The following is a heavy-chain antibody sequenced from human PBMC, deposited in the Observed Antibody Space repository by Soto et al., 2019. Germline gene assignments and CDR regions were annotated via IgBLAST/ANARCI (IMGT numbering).Heavy chain of an antibody. CDR3: AREPGSSSGAVDY. D-gene: IGHD6-6*01. CDR1: GGTFSSYT. CDR2: IIPILGIA. Sequence: QVQLVQSGAEVKKPGSSVKVSCKASGGTFSSYTISWVRQAPGQGLEWMGRIIPILGIANYAQKFQGRVTITADKSTSTAYMELSSLRSEDTAVYYCAREPGSSSGAVDYWGQGTLVTVSS. J-gene: IGHJ4*02. V-gene: IGHV1-69*08.